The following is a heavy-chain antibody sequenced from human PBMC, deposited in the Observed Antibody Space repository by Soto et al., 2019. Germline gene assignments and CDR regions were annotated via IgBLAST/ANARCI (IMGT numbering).Heavy chain of an antibody. Sequence: SETLSLTCTVSGGSITSYYWSWIRQPPGKGLEWIGYIYYSGSTKYNPSLESRVTISIDTSKNQFSLKLISVTAADTAIYYCASVKNWNVFDYWGQGTLVTVYS. CDR1: GGSITSYY. D-gene: IGHD1-1*01. CDR2: IYYSGST. J-gene: IGHJ4*02. V-gene: IGHV4-59*01. CDR3: ASVKNWNVFDY.